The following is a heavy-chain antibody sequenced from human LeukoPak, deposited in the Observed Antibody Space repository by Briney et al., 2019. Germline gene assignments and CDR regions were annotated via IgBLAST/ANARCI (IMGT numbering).Heavy chain of an antibody. CDR3: ARAPGGFHGDYSPIAY. CDR2: TSDDGSTK. Sequence: GGSLRLSCTASGFTFSSYAMHWVRQAPGKGLQWLALTSDDGSTKYYADSVKGRFTISRDNSQNTLFLQMNSLRAEETAMYYCARAPGGFHGDYSPIAYWGQGTLLTVSS. J-gene: IGHJ4*02. V-gene: IGHV3-30-3*01. CDR1: GFTFSSYA. D-gene: IGHD4-17*01.